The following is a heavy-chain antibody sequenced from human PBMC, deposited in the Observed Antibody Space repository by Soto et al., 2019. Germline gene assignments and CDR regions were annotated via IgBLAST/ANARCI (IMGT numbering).Heavy chain of an antibody. J-gene: IGHJ3*01. CDR1: GDSVNTANYY. V-gene: IGHV4-61*01. Sequence: QVQLQESGPGLVKPSETLSLTCTVSGDSVNTANYYWSWIRQTPGKGLDWIGYIYYDGSTNYKPSLKSRVTISVDTSKNQFSLKLTSVTAADPAFYYCAREGRSGATTTAVDLWGQGTMVTVSS. CDR3: AREGRSGATTTAVDL. CDR2: IYYDGST. D-gene: IGHD1-26*01.